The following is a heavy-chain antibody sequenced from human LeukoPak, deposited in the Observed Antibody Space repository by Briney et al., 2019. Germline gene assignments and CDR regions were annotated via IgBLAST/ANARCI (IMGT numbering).Heavy chain of an antibody. V-gene: IGHV3-74*01. Sequence: GSLRLSCVASGFTFSNYWMQWVRQVPGKGLVWVSRLNGDGTNIIYADSVKGRFTISRDNAESTLYLQMNSLRAEDTALYYCARSQSGVFDVWGQGTMVTVSS. CDR1: GFTFSNYW. D-gene: IGHD2-8*01. J-gene: IGHJ3*01. CDR2: LNGDGTNI. CDR3: ARSQSGVFDV.